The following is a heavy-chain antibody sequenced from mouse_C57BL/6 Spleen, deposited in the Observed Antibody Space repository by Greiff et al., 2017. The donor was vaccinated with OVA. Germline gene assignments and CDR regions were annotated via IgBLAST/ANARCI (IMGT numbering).Heavy chain of an antibody. CDR1: GYSITSGYY. CDR2: ISYDGSN. D-gene: IGHD4-1*01. V-gene: IGHV3-6*01. J-gene: IGHJ2*01. Sequence: EVKLQESGPGLVKPSQSLSLTCSVTGYSITSGYYWNWIRQFPGNKLEWMGYISYDGSNNYNPSLKNRISITRDTSKNQFFLKLNSVTTEDTATYYCAREYSLGLDYWGQGTTLTVSS. CDR3: AREYSLGLDY.